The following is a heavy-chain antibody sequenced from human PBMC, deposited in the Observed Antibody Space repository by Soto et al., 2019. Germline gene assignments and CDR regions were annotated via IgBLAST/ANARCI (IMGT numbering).Heavy chain of an antibody. CDR1: GFTVSSKY. V-gene: IGHV3-53*02. CDR3: AREAPMDV. Sequence: DVQLVETGGELIQPGGSLRLSCAASGFTVSSKYMSWVRQAPGEGLEWVSVIWSAGLIYYADSVRGRFTISRDISKNILYLEMTSLRADDTAVYYCAREAPMDVWGRGTTVTVSS. J-gene: IGHJ6*02. CDR2: IWSAGLI.